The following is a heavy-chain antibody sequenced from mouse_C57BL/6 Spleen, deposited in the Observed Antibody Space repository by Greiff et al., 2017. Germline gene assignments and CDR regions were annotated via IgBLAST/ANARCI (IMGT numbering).Heavy chain of an antibody. D-gene: IGHD2-2*01. Sequence: VQLQQPGAELVKPGASVKLSCKASGYTFTSYWMQWVKQRPGQGLEWIGEIDPSDSYTNYNQKFKGKATLTVDTSSSTAYMQLSSLTSEDSAVYSCARRGVNGYDETVYYYAMDYWGQGTSVTVSS. V-gene: IGHV1-50*01. CDR2: IDPSDSYT. CDR1: GYTFTSYW. J-gene: IGHJ4*01. CDR3: ARRGVNGYDETVYYYAMDY.